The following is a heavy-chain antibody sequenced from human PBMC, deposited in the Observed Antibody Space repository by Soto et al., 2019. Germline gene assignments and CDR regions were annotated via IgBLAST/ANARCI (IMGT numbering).Heavy chain of an antibody. J-gene: IGHJ6*02. CDR3: ARDFGIAVAGTGGLYYYYYGMDV. V-gene: IGHV1-69*01. Sequence: QVQLVQSGAEVKKPGSSVKVSCKASGGTFSSYAISWVRQAPGQGLERMGGIIPIFGTANYAQKFQGRVTITADESTSTAYMELSSLRSEDTAVYYCARDFGIAVAGTGGLYYYYYGMDVWGQGTTVTVSS. D-gene: IGHD6-19*01. CDR1: GGTFSSYA. CDR2: IIPIFGTA.